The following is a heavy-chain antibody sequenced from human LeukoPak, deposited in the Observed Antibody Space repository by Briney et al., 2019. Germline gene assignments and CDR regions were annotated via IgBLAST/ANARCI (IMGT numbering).Heavy chain of an antibody. J-gene: IGHJ6*03. V-gene: IGHV4-34*01. CDR1: GGSFTGYY. CDR3: ARVVVGGARSYYYYYYMDV. CDR2: IKDRGRN. Sequence: AETLSLTCAVYGGSFTGYYWGWVRQPPGEGREWLGEIKDRGRNNYNPSRKSGVTLSVDTSKNQVSLKLSSVTAADTAVYYCARVVVGGARSYYYYYYMDVWGKGTTVTVS. D-gene: IGHD3-16*01.